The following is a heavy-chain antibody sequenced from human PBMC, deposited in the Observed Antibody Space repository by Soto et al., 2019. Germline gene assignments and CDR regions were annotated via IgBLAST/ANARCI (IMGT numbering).Heavy chain of an antibody. D-gene: IGHD3-10*01. CDR1: GFTFSSYD. J-gene: IGHJ4*02. CDR2: IGTAGDT. Sequence: GGSLRLSCAASGFTFSSYDMHWVRQATGKGLEWVSAIGTAGDTYYPGSVKGRFTISRENNKNSLYLQMNSLRAGDTAVYYCARDGADGGFDYWGQGTLVTVSS. CDR3: ARDGADGGFDY. V-gene: IGHV3-13*01.